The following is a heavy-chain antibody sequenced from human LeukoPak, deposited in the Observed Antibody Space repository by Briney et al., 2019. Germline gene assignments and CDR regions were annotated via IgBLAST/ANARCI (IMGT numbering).Heavy chain of an antibody. D-gene: IGHD3-22*01. CDR1: GGTFSSYA. CDR2: IIPIFGTA. V-gene: IGHV1-69*13. Sequence: SVKVSCKASGGTFSSYAISWVRQAPGQGLEWMGGIIPIFGTANYAQKFQGRVTITADESTSTAYMELSSLRSEDTAVYYCARDAYYYDSSGYPSSYDAFDIWGQGTMVTVSS. J-gene: IGHJ3*02. CDR3: ARDAYYYDSSGYPSSYDAFDI.